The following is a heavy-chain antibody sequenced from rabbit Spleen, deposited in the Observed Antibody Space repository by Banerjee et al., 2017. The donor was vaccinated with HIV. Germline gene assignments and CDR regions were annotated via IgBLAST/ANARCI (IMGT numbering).Heavy chain of an antibody. J-gene: IGHJ4*01. CDR1: GFSFSGSYW. CDR3: VRSTGYGGYGFATGFDL. D-gene: IGHD6-1*01. Sequence: EESGGGLVQPEGSLTVTCTASGFSFSGSYWICWVRQAPGKGLEWIACIYPGYGRTDYASWAKGRFTISKTSSTVDLKMTSLTAADTATYFCVRSTGYGGYGFATGFDLWGPGTLVTVS. CDR2: IYPGYGRT. V-gene: IGHV1S45*01.